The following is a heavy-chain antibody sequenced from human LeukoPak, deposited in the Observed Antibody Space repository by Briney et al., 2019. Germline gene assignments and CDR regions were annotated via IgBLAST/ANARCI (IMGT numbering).Heavy chain of an antibody. V-gene: IGHV4-39*01. CDR1: DGSVSTTAYF. CDR3: ARRKFSGYSSSWGAFDI. J-gene: IGHJ3*02. CDR2: IYYNGSA. Sequence: PSETLSLTCTVSDGSVSTTAYFWAWIRQPPGKGLEWIGNIYYNGSAYYNPSLKSRVTISVDTSRNQFSLKLSSVTAADTAVYYCARRKFSGYSSSWGAFDIWGQGTMVTVSS. D-gene: IGHD6-13*01.